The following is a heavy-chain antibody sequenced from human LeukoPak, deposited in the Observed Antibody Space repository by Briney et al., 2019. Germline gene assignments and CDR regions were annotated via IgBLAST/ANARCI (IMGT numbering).Heavy chain of an antibody. CDR2: ISGSGISP. Sequence: GGSLRLSGAASGFTFSSYAMNWVRQAPGKGLEWVSGISGSGISPYYADSVRGRFTISRDNSKNTLYLQMNSLRDEDTAFYYCARAPPGSGPDFDNWGPGTLVTVSP. CDR1: GFTFSSYA. D-gene: IGHD2-15*01. V-gene: IGHV3-23*01. J-gene: IGHJ4*02. CDR3: ARAPPGSGPDFDN.